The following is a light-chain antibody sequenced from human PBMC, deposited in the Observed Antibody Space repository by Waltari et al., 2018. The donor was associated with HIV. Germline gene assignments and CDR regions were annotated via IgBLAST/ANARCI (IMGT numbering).Light chain of an antibody. CDR2: DIS. CDR1: SRDVGSYNY. Sequence: QSALNQPRSVSGSPGQSVIISCTGTSRDVGSYNYVSWYQLRPGTAPTLILFDISNLPSVVPGRFSHTFSPITSSLTISGLQSDDAPDYYFCSSAAHFTLIFCGGTTLTVL. V-gene: IGLV2-11*01. CDR3: CSSAAHFTLI. J-gene: IGLJ2*01.